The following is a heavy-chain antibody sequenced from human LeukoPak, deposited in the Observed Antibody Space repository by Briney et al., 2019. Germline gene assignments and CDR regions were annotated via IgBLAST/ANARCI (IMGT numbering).Heavy chain of an antibody. CDR3: AKVTVTTSIIDY. CDR2: IRNDGSYK. CDR1: GFTFSTYG. D-gene: IGHD4-17*01. Sequence: GGSLRLSCAASGFTFSTYGMHWVRQAPGKGLEWVAFIRNDGSYKYYADSVKGRFTISRDNSKNTLYLQMNSLRNEETAVYYCAKVTVTTSIIDYWGQGSLVTVSS. J-gene: IGHJ4*02. V-gene: IGHV3-30*02.